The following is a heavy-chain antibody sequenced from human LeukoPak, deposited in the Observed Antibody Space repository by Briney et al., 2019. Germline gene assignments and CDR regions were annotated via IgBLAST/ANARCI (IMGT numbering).Heavy chain of an antibody. D-gene: IGHD1-26*01. J-gene: IGHJ4*02. CDR2: INSHSGGT. CDR3: ARDTWELPYYFDY. V-gene: IGHV1-2*02. Sequence: ASVKVSCKASGYTFTGHYMHWVRQAPGQGLEWMGWINSHSGGTIYAQKFQGRVTMTRDTSITTAYMELSWLRSDDTAVYYCARDTWELPYYFDYWGQGTLITVSS. CDR1: GYTFTGHY.